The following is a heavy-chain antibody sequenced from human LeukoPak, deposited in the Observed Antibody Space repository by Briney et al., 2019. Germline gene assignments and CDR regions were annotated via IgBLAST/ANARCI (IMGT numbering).Heavy chain of an antibody. J-gene: IGHJ4*02. CDR2: ISRSSSYI. CDR1: GFTFSTYS. D-gene: IGHD1-7*01. CDR3: ASGITGTTSAFDY. Sequence: GGSLRLSCAASGFTFSTYSMNWVRQAPGKGLEWVSSISRSSSYIYYADSLEGRFTISRDNAKNSLYLQMNSLRAEDTAVYYCASGITGTTSAFDYWGQGTLVTVSS. V-gene: IGHV3-21*01.